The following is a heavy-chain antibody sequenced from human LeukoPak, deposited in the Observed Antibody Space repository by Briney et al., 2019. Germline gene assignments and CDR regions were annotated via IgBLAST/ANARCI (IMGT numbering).Heavy chain of an antibody. CDR2: TYYRSKWNN. D-gene: IGHD2/OR15-2a*01. V-gene: IGHV6-1*01. J-gene: IGHJ4*02. Sequence: SQTLSLTCAISGDSVSGNSAVAWNWLRQSPSRGLEWLGRTYYRSKWNNDYAVSVKSRITISPGTSKNQFSLHLNSVTPEDTAVYYCARGRNSGFDYWGQGTLVTVSS. CDR1: GDSVSGNSAVA. CDR3: ARGRNSGFDY.